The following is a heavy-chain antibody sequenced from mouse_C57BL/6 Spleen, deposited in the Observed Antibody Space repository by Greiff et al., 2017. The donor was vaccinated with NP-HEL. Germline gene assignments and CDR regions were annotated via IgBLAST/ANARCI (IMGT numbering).Heavy chain of an antibody. CDR3: ARSYDGYYRDY. J-gene: IGHJ2*01. CDR2: IYPSDSET. D-gene: IGHD2-3*01. Sequence: VKLQQPGAELVRPGSSVKLSCKASGYTFTSYWMDWVKQRPGQGLEWIGNIYPSDSETHYNQKFKDKATLTVDKSSSTAYMQLSSLTSEDSAVYYCARSYDGYYRDYWGQGTTLTVSS. V-gene: IGHV1-61*01. CDR1: GYTFTSYW.